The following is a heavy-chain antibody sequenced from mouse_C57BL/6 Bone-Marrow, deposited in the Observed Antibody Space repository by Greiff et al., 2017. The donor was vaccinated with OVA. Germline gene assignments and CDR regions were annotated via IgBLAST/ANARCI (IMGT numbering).Heavy chain of an antibody. J-gene: IGHJ1*03. CDR2: ISSGSSTI. D-gene: IGHD1-1*01. CDR1: GFTFSDYG. CDR3: ARPGGSSQDYWYFDV. V-gene: IGHV5-17*01. Sequence: EVQRVESGGGLVKPGGSLKLSCAASGFTFSDYGMHWVRQAPEKGLEWVAYISSGSSTIYYADTVKGRFTISRDNATNTLFLQMTSLRSEDTAMYYCARPGGSSQDYWYFDVWGTGTTVTVSS.